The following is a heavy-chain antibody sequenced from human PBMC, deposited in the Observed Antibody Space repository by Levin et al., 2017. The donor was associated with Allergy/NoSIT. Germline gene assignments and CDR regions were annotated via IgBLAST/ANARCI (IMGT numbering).Heavy chain of an antibody. Sequence: SETLSLTCAVYGGSFSGYYWSWIRQPPGKGLEWIGEINHSGSTNYNPSLKSRVTISVDTSKNQFSLRLSSVTAADTAIYYCARGPGYCSGGVCYHFYYMDVWGKGTTVTVSS. CDR1: GGSFSGYY. CDR2: INHSGST. J-gene: IGHJ6*03. D-gene: IGHD2-8*02. V-gene: IGHV4-34*01. CDR3: ARGPGYCSGGVCYHFYYMDV.